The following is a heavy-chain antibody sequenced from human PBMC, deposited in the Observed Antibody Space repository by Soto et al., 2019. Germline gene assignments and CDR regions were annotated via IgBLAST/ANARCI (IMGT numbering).Heavy chain of an antibody. CDR3: ARRRLVADF. J-gene: IGHJ4*02. CDR2: IYPGDSGT. V-gene: IGHV5-51*01. D-gene: IGHD6-19*01. CDR1: GYSFTSYR. Sequence: GESLKITCTGSGYSFTSYRIGWVCQMPRQGLERKGIIYPGDSGTRYSQPFLSQGTNSADKSISTAYLQWSSLNASDTAMYDCARRRLVADFWGQGTLVTVSS.